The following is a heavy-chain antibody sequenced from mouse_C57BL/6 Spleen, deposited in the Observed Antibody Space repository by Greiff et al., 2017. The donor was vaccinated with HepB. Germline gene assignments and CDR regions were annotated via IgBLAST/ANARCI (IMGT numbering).Heavy chain of an antibody. CDR2: IYPGDGDT. J-gene: IGHJ1*03. D-gene: IGHD2-4*01. CDR3: ARPPYDYDGYFDV. Sequence: VQLQQSGPELVKPGASVKISCKASGYAFSSSWMNWVKQRPGKGLEWIGRIYPGDGDTNYNGKFKGKATLTADKSYSTAYMQLSSLTSEDSAVYFCARPPYDYDGYFDVWGTGTTVTVSS. CDR1: GYAFSSSW. V-gene: IGHV1-82*01.